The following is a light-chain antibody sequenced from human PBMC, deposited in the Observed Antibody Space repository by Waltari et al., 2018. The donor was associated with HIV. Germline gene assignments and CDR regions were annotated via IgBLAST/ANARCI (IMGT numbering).Light chain of an antibody. Sequence: EIVLTQSQGTLSLSPGERATLSCRASQRVSSRYLAWYQQAPGQAPRLLIDAASNRDTGIPDRFSGSWSGTDFTLTISRLEPEDFAVYYCQQYAISPYTFGQGTNLEIK. CDR1: QRVSSRY. V-gene: IGKV3-20*01. CDR3: QQYAISPYT. CDR2: AAS. J-gene: IGKJ2*01.